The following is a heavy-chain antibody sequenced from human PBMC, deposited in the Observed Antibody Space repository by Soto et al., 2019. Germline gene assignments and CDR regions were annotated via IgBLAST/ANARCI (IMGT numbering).Heavy chain of an antibody. CDR2: INPNSGDT. V-gene: IGHV1-2*02. D-gene: IGHD6-13*01. Sequence: GASVKVSCKASRYTFTGYYIHWVRQAPGQGLEWMGWINPNSGDTNYVQKFRGRVTMTSDTSITTAYMELSGLRFDDTAVYYCARGWSSAAGEPHFDSWGQGTRVTVSS. CDR3: ARGWSSAAGEPHFDS. CDR1: RYTFTGYY. J-gene: IGHJ4*02.